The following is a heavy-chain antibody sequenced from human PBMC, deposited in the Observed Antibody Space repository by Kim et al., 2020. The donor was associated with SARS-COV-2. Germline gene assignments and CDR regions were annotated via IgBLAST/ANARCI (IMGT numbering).Heavy chain of an antibody. D-gene: IGHD3-3*01. Sequence: GGSLRLSCAASGFYFSGSILHWVRQASGEGLEWVGRIGSKADNYATVYAASVKGRFTISRDDSKNTAYLQMNSLKTEDTAVYFCTTFQWVGVGASYWGQGTLGTVSP. CDR2: IGSKADNYAT. V-gene: IGHV3-73*01. J-gene: IGHJ4*02. CDR1: GFYFSGSI. CDR3: TTFQWVGVGASY.